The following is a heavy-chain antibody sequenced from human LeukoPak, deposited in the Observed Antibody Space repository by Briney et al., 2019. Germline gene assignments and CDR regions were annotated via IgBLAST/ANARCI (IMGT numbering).Heavy chain of an antibody. D-gene: IGHD3-3*01. CDR1: GGSISSSSYY. CDR2: IYTSGST. CDR3: ARDRGVGYDFWSGYYQGGSFDP. V-gene: IGHV4-61*02. J-gene: IGHJ5*02. Sequence: SETLSLTCTVSGGSISSSSYYWGWIRQPAGKGLEWIGRIYTSGSTNYNPSLKSRVTMSVDTSKNQFSLKLSSVTAADTAVYYCARDRGVGYDFWSGYYQGGSFDPWGQGTLVTVSS.